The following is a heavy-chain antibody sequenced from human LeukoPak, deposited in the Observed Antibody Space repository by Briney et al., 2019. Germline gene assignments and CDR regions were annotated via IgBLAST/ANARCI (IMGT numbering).Heavy chain of an antibody. CDR2: IITIFGTT. CDR1: GGTFSSYA. J-gene: IGHJ3*02. CDR3: ARPRGIVAGDAFDI. Sequence: SVKVSCKASGGTFSSYAISWVRQPPAQGNEWKGRIITIFGTTTYSKNFQGRVVITTDESTSTAYMELSSLRSEDTAVYYCARPRGIVAGDAFDIWGQGTMVTVSS. D-gene: IGHD6-25*01. V-gene: IGHV1-69*05.